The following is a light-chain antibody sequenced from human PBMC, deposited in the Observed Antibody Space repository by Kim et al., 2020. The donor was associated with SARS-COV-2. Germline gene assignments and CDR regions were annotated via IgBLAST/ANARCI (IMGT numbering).Light chain of an antibody. J-gene: IGLJ3*02. V-gene: IGLV1-44*01. CDR3: AAWDDSLNGWV. CDR1: TSNIGRNP. Sequence: RVTISSSGNTSNIGRNPVSWYQQLPGTAPQLLIYSNDRRPAGVPDRFSGSESGTSASLAISGLQSEDEADYYCAAWDDSLNGWVFGGGTQLTVL. CDR2: SND.